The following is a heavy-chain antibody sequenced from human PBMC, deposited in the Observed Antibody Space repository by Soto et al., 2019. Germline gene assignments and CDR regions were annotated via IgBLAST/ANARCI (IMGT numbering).Heavy chain of an antibody. Sequence: QVQLQESGPGLVKPSETLSLTCTVSGGSISSYYWSWIRQPPGKGLEWIGYVYYSGSTRDNPSLKIRVTISVDTSKNQFSLKLSSVTAADTAVYYCARDKVNIGVDATHYFYGIDVWGQGTTVTVSS. CDR1: GGSISSYY. CDR3: ARDKVNIGVDATHYFYGIDV. D-gene: IGHD3-22*01. J-gene: IGHJ6*02. V-gene: IGHV4-59*01. CDR2: VYYSGST.